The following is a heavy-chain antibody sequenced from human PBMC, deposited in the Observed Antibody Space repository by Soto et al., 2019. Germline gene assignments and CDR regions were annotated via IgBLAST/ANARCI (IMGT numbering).Heavy chain of an antibody. CDR2: ISDAAGSA. Sequence: PGWSLRLSCVCSVFTFSSYAMRWVRQVPGKGLEWVSSISDAAGSAYYVDSVKGRFTISRDNSKKTLYLQMNSLRAEDSAVYYCARPYGGKIGDAPDLWGPGTMVTVSS. CDR1: VFTFSSYA. J-gene: IGHJ3*01. CDR3: ARPYGGKIGDAPDL. D-gene: IGHD4-17*01. V-gene: IGHV3-23*01.